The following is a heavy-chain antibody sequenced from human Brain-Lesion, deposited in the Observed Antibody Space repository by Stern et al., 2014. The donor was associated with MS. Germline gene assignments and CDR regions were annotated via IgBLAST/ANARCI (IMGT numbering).Heavy chain of an antibody. Sequence: VHLVESGGGVVQPGRSLRLSCAASGFTFSYHAMHWVRQAPGKGLEWVALISYDGSDKNDADSVKGRFTISRETSRNPLYLQMNSLRVDDTAVYYCARGGAVTTSDYYLDYWGQGTLVTVSS. J-gene: IGHJ4*02. V-gene: IGHV3-30*01. CDR1: GFTFSYHA. CDR2: ISYDGSDK. CDR3: ARGGAVTTSDYYLDY. D-gene: IGHD4-17*01.